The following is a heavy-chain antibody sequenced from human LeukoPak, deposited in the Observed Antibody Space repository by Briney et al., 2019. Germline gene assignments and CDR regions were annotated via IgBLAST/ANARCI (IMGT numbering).Heavy chain of an antibody. D-gene: IGHD3-16*02. CDR3: ATTSTFYDYVWGSYRPADY. Sequence: MSGGSLRLSCAASGFTFSSYSMNWVRQAPGKGLEWVSSISSSSSYIYYADSVKGRFTISGDNAKNSLYLQMNSLRAEDTAVYYCATTSTFYDYVWGSYRPADYWGQGTLVTVSS. CDR1: GFTFSSYS. CDR2: ISSSSSYI. J-gene: IGHJ4*02. V-gene: IGHV3-21*01.